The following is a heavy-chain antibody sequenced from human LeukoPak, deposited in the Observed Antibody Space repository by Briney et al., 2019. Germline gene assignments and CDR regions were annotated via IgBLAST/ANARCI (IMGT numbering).Heavy chain of an antibody. CDR3: ARWADCSSTSCYPENAFDI. D-gene: IGHD2-2*01. Sequence: SETLSLTCAVYGGSFSGYYGSWIRQPPGKGLEWIGEINHSGSTNYNPSLKSRVTISVDTSKNQFSLKLSSVTAADTAVYYCARWADCSSTSCYPENAFDIWGQGTMVTVSS. CDR2: INHSGST. V-gene: IGHV4-34*01. CDR1: GGSFSGYY. J-gene: IGHJ3*02.